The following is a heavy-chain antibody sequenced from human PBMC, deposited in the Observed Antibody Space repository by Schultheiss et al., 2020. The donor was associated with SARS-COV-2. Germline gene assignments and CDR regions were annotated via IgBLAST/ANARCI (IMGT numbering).Heavy chain of an antibody. CDR3: AGPKSMVRGVITPFDY. Sequence: GESLNISCAASGFTFSSYSMNWVRQAPGKGLEWVSYISSSSSTIYYADSVKGRFTISRDNAKNSLYLQMNSLRDEDTAVYYCAGPKSMVRGVITPFDYWGQGTLVTVSS. J-gene: IGHJ4*02. V-gene: IGHV3-48*02. D-gene: IGHD3-10*01. CDR1: GFTFSSYS. CDR2: ISSSSSTI.